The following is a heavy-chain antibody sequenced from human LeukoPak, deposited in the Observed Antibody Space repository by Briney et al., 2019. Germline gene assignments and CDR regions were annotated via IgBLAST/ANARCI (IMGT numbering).Heavy chain of an antibody. CDR2: INPNSGGT. D-gene: IGHD3-3*01. CDR3: ARDVSVLRFLESLRNYYGMDV. V-gene: IGHV1-2*02. J-gene: IGHJ6*02. CDR1: GYTFTGYY. Sequence: ASVKVSCKASGYTFTGYYMHWVRQAPGQGLEWMGWINPNSGGTNYAQKFQGRVTMTRDTSISTAYMELSRLRSDDTAVYYCARDVSVLRFLESLRNYYGMDVWGQGTTVTVSS.